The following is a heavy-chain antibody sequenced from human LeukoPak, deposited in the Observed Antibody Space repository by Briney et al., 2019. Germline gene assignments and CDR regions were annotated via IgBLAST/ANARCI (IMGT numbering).Heavy chain of an antibody. CDR3: VKEKGVMAQYYFDY. V-gene: IGHV3-23*01. CDR2: ISGSGGTT. CDR1: GFTFSSYA. Sequence: GSLRLSCAASGFTFSSYAMSWVRQAPGKGLEWVSVISGSGGTTYYADSVKGRFTISRDKYKHMLYQQMNSLRAEDTAVYYCVKEKGVMAQYYFDYWGQGTLVTVSS. J-gene: IGHJ4*02. D-gene: IGHD3-16*01.